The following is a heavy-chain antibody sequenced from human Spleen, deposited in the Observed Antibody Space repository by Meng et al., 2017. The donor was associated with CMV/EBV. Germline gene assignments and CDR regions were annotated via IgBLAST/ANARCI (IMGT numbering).Heavy chain of an antibody. CDR2: INPSSGST. V-gene: IGHV1-46*01. J-gene: IGHJ4*02. Sequence: GKASGYTFTSKYMPWVGPAPGQGLEWMGIINPSSGSTSYAQKFQGRVTMTRDTSTSTVYMELSSLRSEDAAVYYCARGGSYYFDYWGQGTLVTVSS. CDR1: GYTFTSKY. CDR3: ARGGSYYFDY.